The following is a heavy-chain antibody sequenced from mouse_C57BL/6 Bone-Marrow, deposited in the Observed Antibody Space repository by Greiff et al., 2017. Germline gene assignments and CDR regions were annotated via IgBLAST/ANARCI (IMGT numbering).Heavy chain of an antibody. CDR3: AGGDYGSSLNWYIDV. D-gene: IGHD1-1*01. CDR2: IYPRSGNT. CDR1: GYTFTSYG. V-gene: IGHV1-81*01. J-gene: IGHJ1*03. Sequence: QVQLQQSGAELARPGASVKLSCKASGYTFTSYGISWVKQRTGQGLEWIGEIYPRSGNTYYNEKFKGKAPLTADKSSSTAYMELRSLTSEDSAVYFCAGGDYGSSLNWYIDVWGTGTTVTVSS.